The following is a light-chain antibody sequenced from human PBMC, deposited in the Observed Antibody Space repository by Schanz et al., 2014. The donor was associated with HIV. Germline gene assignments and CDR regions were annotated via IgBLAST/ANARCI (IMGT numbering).Light chain of an antibody. V-gene: IGLV1-40*01. Sequence: QSVLTQPPSVSGAPGQGVTISCTGSTSNIGANYDVHWYQQLPGTAPKLLIYGNSNRPSGVPDRFSGSKSGTSASLAITGLRAEDEADYYCGTWDDRLNGRGAFGGGTKLTVL. J-gene: IGLJ2*01. CDR2: GNS. CDR1: TSNIGANYD. CDR3: GTWDDRLNGRGA.